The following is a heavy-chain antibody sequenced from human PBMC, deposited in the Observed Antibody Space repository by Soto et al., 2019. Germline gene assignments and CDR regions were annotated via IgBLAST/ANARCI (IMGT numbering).Heavy chain of an antibody. J-gene: IGHJ3*01. CDR3: ARAAVAFDAFDL. CDR1: GDSVSSNSAT. Sequence: QLQQSGPGLVKPSQTLSLTCGISGDSVSSNSATWNWIRQSPSRGLEWLGRTYLRSKWYNEYAVSVKSRIAISPDTSKIHVSLQLSSVTPEDTAVYFCARAAVAFDAFDLWGQGTVVTVSS. CDR2: TYLRSKWYN. V-gene: IGHV6-1*01. D-gene: IGHD2-15*01.